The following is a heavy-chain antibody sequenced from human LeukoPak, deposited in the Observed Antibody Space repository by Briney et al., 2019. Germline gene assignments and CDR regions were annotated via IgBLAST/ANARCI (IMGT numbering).Heavy chain of an antibody. D-gene: IGHD4-17*01. Sequence: SCKASEYTFTAYYVHWVRQAPGKGLEWVAVISYDGSNKYYADSVKGRFTISRDNSKNTLYLQMNSLRAEDTAVYYCAKDIFGGDYGDYVFVYWGQGTLVTVSS. V-gene: IGHV3-30*18. CDR2: ISYDGSNK. CDR3: AKDIFGGDYGDYVFVY. CDR1: EYTFTAYY. J-gene: IGHJ4*02.